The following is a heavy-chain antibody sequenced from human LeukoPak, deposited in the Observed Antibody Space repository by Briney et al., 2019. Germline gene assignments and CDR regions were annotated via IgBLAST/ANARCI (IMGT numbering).Heavy chain of an antibody. CDR3: ARRGYCSCGSCYPNFDY. J-gene: IGHJ4*02. CDR1: GYRFTSYW. V-gene: IGHV5-51*01. D-gene: IGHD2-15*01. Sequence: RGESLKISCKGSGYRFTSYWIGWVRPMPGKGLEWMGIIYPGDSDTRYSPSFQGQVTISADKSISTAYLQWSSLKASDTAMYYFARRGYCSCGSCYPNFDYWGQGTLVTVSS. CDR2: IYPGDSDT.